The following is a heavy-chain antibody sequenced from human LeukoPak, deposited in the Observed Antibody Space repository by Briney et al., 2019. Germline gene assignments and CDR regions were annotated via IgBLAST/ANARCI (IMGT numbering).Heavy chain of an antibody. CDR3: AREDGYCSGGNCYSYFDS. J-gene: IGHJ4*02. Sequence: GGSLRLSCAASGFTFSHFWMSWVRQAPGKGLEWVAYIKKTGSETYYADSVKGRFTITRDNTRNSLFLQMYSLRAEDTAVYFCAREDGYCSGGNCYSYFDSWGQGTLVTVSS. V-gene: IGHV3-7*01. D-gene: IGHD2-15*01. CDR1: GFTFSHFW. CDR2: IKKTGSET.